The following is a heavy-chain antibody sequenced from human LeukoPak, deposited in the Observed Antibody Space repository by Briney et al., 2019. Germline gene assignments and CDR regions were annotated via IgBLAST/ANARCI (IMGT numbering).Heavy chain of an antibody. CDR2: ISSSSSYI. V-gene: IGHV3-21*01. D-gene: IGHD3-22*01. J-gene: IGHJ5*02. CDR3: ARPIANYDSSWFDP. Sequence: GGSLRLSCTASGLTFSTSGFNWVRQAPGKGLEWVSSISSSSSYIYYADSVKGRFTISRDNAKNSLYLQMNSLRAEDTAVYYCARPIANYDSSWFDPWGQGTLVTVSS. CDR1: GLTFSTSG.